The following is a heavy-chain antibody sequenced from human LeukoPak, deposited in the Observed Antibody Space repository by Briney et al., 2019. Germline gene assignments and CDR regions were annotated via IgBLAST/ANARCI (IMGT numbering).Heavy chain of an antibody. CDR1: GYTFTSYG. Sequence: ASVKVSFKASGYTFTSYGISWVRQAPGQGLEWMGWISAYNGNTNYAQKLQDRVTMTTDTSTSTAYMELRSLRSDDTAVYYCARVKEVRPARPFNWFDPWGQGTLVTVSS. J-gene: IGHJ5*02. D-gene: IGHD6-6*01. V-gene: IGHV1-18*01. CDR3: ARVKEVRPARPFNWFDP. CDR2: ISAYNGNT.